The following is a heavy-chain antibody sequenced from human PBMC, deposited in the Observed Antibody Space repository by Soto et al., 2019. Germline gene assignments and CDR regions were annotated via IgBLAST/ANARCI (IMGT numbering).Heavy chain of an antibody. Sequence: QVQLVESGGGVVQPGRSLRLSWAASGFTFRTYGMHWIRQAPGEGLEWVTVIWDDGNNKFYADSVRGRFTISRDNSKNTLYLQMDSLRAEDTALYYCVRERAPFDAFDIWGQGTMVTVSS. CDR2: IWDDGNNK. CDR1: GFTFRTYG. V-gene: IGHV3-33*01. CDR3: VRERAPFDAFDI. J-gene: IGHJ3*02.